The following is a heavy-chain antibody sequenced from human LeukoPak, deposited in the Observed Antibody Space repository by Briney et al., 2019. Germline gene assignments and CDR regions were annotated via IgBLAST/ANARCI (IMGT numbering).Heavy chain of an antibody. J-gene: IGHJ4*02. V-gene: IGHV3-23*01. CDR2: ISGSGGST. D-gene: IGHD6-13*01. CDR1: GFNFSMYW. CDR3: AKDLEYSSSWFYYFDY. Sequence: GGSLRLSCAASGFNFSMYWMSWVRQAPGKGLEWVSAISGSGGSTYYADSVKGRFTISRDNSKNTLYLQMNSLRAEDTAVYYCAKDLEYSSSWFYYFDYWGQGTLVTVSS.